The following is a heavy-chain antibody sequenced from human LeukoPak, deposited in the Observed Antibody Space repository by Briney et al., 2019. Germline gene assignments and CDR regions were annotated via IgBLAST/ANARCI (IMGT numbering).Heavy chain of an antibody. Sequence: GGSLRLSCAASGFTVSSTYMSWVRQAPGKGLEWVSVFYGGDTTYYANSVKGRFTISRDNSKNMLYLQMNSLRAEDTAVYYCARRPLTGYYEFWGQGTLVTVSS. CDR3: ARRPLTGYYEF. V-gene: IGHV3-66*01. CDR2: FYGGDTT. J-gene: IGHJ4*02. CDR1: GFTVSSTY. D-gene: IGHD3-9*01.